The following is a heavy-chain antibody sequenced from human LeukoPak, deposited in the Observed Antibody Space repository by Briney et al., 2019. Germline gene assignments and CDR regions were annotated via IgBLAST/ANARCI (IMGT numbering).Heavy chain of an antibody. CDR1: GFTFTNAW. J-gene: IGHJ4*02. V-gene: IGHV3-15*01. D-gene: IGHD1-26*01. Sequence: PGGSLRLSCSASGFTFTNAWMSWVRQAPIKGLEWVGRIKRKIDGETTDYAAPAKGRFTISRDDSKNTLCLQMNSLKTEDTAMYYCTSEDQGGFDYWGQGTLVTVSS. CDR3: TSEDQGGFDY. CDR2: IKRKIDGETT.